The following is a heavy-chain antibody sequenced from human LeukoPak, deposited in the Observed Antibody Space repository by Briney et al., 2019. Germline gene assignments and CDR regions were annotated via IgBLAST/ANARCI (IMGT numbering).Heavy chain of an antibody. Sequence: GGSLRLSCAASGFTFSSYWMSWVRQAPGKGLEWVANIKEDGSQKYYDDSVKGRFTISKDNAKNSLYLQMNSLRAEDTAIYYCARDQFGGYFDYWGQGTLVTVSS. J-gene: IGHJ4*02. CDR2: IKEDGSQK. V-gene: IGHV3-7*01. CDR1: GFTFSSYW. D-gene: IGHD3-16*01. CDR3: ARDQFGGYFDY.